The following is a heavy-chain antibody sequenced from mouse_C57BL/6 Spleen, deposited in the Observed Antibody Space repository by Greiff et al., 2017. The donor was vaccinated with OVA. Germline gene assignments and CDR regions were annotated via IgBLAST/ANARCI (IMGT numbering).Heavy chain of an antibody. CDR2: INYDGSST. D-gene: IGHD1-3*01. CDR3: AGEITYISFDN. V-gene: IGHV5-16*01. J-gene: IGHJ2*01. Sequence: DVHLVESEGGLVQPGSSMKLSCTASGFTFSDSYMAWVRQVPEKGLEWVANINYDGSSTYYLDSLKSRFLISRDNAKNILYLQRSSLKSEDTATYYCAGEITYISFDNWGQGTTLTVSS. CDR1: GFTFSDSY.